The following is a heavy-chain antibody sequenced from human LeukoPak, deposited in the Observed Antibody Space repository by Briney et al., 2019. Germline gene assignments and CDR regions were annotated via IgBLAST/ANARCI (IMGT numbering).Heavy chain of an antibody. CDR2: IHYTGSI. J-gene: IGHJ4*02. CDR1: DDSIKSDTYY. D-gene: IGHD5-12*01. Sequence: PSETLSLTCTVSDDSIKSDTYYWSWIRLYPGKGLEWIGCIHYTGSIYYNSSLQSRVTISVDTSKTQLSLNLNSVTAADTAVYYCARGVDRTKIYSWGQGTLVTVSS. V-gene: IGHV4-31*03. CDR3: ARGVDRTKIYS.